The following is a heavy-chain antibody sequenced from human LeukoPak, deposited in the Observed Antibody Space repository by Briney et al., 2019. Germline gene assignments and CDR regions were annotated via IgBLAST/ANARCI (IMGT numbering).Heavy chain of an antibody. J-gene: IGHJ6*03. V-gene: IGHV4-34*01. Sequence: SETLSLTCAVYGGSFSGYYWNWIRQPPGKGPEWIGEINHSGSTNYNPSLKSRVSISIDTSKKQFSLKLTSVTAADTAVYYCAAGCTSSSCYWFYYADVWGRGTAVTVSS. D-gene: IGHD2-2*01. CDR3: AAGCTSSSCYWFYYADV. CDR2: INHSGST. CDR1: GGSFSGYY.